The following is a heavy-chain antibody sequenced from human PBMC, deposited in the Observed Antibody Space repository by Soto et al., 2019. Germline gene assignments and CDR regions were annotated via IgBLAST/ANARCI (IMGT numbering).Heavy chain of an antibody. D-gene: IGHD3-3*01. Sequence: GGSLRLSCAASGFTFSSYSMNWVRQAPGKGLEWVSSISSSSSYIYYADSVKGGFTISKDNAKNSLYLQMNSLRAEDTAVYYGARCVTRSDYYDFWSGDAFDIWGQGTMVTVSS. CDR1: GFTFSSYS. J-gene: IGHJ3*02. V-gene: IGHV3-21*01. CDR2: ISSSSSYI. CDR3: ARCVTRSDYYDFWSGDAFDI.